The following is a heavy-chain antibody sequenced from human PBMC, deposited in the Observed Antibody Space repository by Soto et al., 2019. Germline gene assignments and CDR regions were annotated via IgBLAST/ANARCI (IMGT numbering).Heavy chain of an antibody. CDR2: ISNDGTNK. D-gene: IGHD2-15*01. Sequence: PGGSLRLSCAASGFTFRSYGMRWVRQAPGKGLEWLAVISNDGTNKYLADSVKGRLTLSRDNSRNTLSLEINNLRPEDTAVYYCGKDTLDCSGGDCPLYYYYGMDVWGQGTTVTVSS. CDR3: GKDTLDCSGGDCPLYYYYGMDV. J-gene: IGHJ6*02. CDR1: GFTFRSYG. V-gene: IGHV3-30*18.